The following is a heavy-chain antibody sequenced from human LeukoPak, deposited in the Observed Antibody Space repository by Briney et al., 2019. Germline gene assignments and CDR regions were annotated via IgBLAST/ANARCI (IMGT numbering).Heavy chain of an antibody. J-gene: IGHJ4*02. CDR2: ISAYNGNT. CDR1: GYTFTSYG. Sequence: TSVKVSCKASGYTFTSYGISWVRQAPGQGLEWMGWISAYNGNTNYAQKPQGRVTMTTDASTSTAYMELRSLRSDDTAVYYCARDNYDFWSGIDYWGQGTLVTVSS. CDR3: ARDNYDFWSGIDY. D-gene: IGHD3-3*01. V-gene: IGHV1-18*01.